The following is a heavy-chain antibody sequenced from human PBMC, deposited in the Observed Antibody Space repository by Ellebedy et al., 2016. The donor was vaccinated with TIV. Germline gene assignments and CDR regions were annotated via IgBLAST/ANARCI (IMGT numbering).Heavy chain of an antibody. CDR2: ISYSGGT. Sequence: MPSETLSLTCTVSGGSISSSPYQWGWIRQPPGKGLEWIGSISYSGGTYYSPSLKSRVTISVDTSKNHFSLKLSSVTAADTAVYYCGWDCSSTSCRGGYWGRGTLVTVSS. D-gene: IGHD2-2*01. J-gene: IGHJ4*02. CDR3: GWDCSSTSCRGGY. V-gene: IGHV4-39*02. CDR1: GGSISSSPYQ.